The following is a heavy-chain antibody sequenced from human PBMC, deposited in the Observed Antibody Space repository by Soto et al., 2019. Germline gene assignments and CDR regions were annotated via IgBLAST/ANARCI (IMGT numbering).Heavy chain of an antibody. CDR1: DFTFSSFA. Sequence: EVQLLESGGGLVRPGGSLRLSCAASDFTFSSFAMSWVRQAPGKGLECVSGISASGGSTYYADSVKGRFTISRDNSKNTLFLQMNSLRAEDTALYYCAKDRGSLYTSSSPLDFWGQGTLVTVSS. V-gene: IGHV3-23*01. J-gene: IGHJ4*02. CDR3: AKDRGSLYTSSSPLDF. CDR2: ISASGGST. D-gene: IGHD6-6*01.